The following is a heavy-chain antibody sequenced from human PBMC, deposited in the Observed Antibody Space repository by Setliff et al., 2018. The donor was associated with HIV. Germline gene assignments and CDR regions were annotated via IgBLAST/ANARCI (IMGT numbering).Heavy chain of an antibody. CDR2: ITNTGSST. D-gene: IGHD4-17*01. CDR1: GFTFSDYY. J-gene: IGHJ1*01. Sequence: PGGSLRLSCAASGFTFSDYYLNWSRLAPGKGLEWISHITNTGSSTNYADSVKGRFTISRDNAKYSLYLQMNTLRVEDTAVYYCMYGGRTATTHWGQGTLVTVS. CDR3: MYGGRTATTH. V-gene: IGHV3-11*04.